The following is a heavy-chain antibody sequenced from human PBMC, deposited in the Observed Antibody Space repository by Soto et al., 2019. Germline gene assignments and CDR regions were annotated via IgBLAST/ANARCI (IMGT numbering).Heavy chain of an antibody. D-gene: IGHD6-19*01. CDR3: ARVRALAADGMDV. J-gene: IGHJ6*02. V-gene: IGHV3-11*05. CDR1: GFTFSDYY. CDR2: ISSSSSYT. Sequence: QVQLVESGGGLVKPGGSLRLSCAASGFTFSDYYMIWIRQAPGKGLRWVSYISSSSSYTNYADSVKGRFTISRDNAKNSLYLQMNSLRGDDTAVYYCARVRALAADGMDVWGQGTTVTGPS.